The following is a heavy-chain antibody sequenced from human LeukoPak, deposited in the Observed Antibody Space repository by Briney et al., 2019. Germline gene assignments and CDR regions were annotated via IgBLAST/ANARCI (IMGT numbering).Heavy chain of an antibody. CDR1: GFTVSSNY. D-gene: IGHD5-24*01. CDR3: ARARRDGYKEPFDY. J-gene: IGHJ4*02. Sequence: GGSLRLSCAASGFTVSSNYMSWVRQAPGKGLEWVSVIYSGGTTYYADSVKGRFTISRDNSKNTLYLQMNSLRAEDTAVYYCARARRDGYKEPFDYWGQGTLVNVSS. V-gene: IGHV3-66*01. CDR2: IYSGGTT.